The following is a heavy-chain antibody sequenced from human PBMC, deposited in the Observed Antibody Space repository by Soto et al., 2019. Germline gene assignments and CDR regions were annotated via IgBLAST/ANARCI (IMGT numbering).Heavy chain of an antibody. D-gene: IGHD1-7*01. CDR2: MLYSGSS. V-gene: IGHV4-39*01. Sequence: SETLSLTCTVSGASISSSTYYWGWIRQPPGKGLEWIASMLYSGSSYYNPSLNSRVTISADTSRNQFSLDLSSLTAADTAVYYCARRPMPSPTNYRLDVWATGTTVTVSS. J-gene: IGHJ6*04. CDR1: GASISSSTYY. CDR3: ARRPMPSPTNYRLDV.